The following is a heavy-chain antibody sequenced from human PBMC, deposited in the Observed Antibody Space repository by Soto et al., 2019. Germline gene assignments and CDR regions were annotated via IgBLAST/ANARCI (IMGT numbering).Heavy chain of an antibody. CDR3: TKDDPINKR. CDR2: IKSKTNGGTT. J-gene: IGHJ4*02. Sequence: GGSLRLSCAASGFTFSNAWMSWVRQAPGKGLEWVGRIKSKTNGGTTDYAAPVKGRFTLSRDDSKNMLYLQMSSLKTEDTAVYYCTKDDPINKRGGQGPLVPVSS. CDR1: GFTFSNAW. V-gene: IGHV3-15*01.